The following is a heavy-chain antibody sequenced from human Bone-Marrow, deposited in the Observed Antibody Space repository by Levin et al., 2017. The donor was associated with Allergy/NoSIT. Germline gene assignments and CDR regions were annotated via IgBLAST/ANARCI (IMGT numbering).Heavy chain of an antibody. CDR1: GFTFSSYA. V-gene: IGHV3-23*01. CDR3: AKDMTTVTEGHHAFDI. D-gene: IGHD4-17*01. Sequence: GASVKVSCAASGFTFSSYAMSWVRQAPGKGLEWVSAISGSGGSTYYADSVKGRFTISRDNSKNTLYLQMNSLRAEDTAVYYCAKDMTTVTEGHHAFDIWGQGTMVTVSS. J-gene: IGHJ3*02. CDR2: ISGSGGST.